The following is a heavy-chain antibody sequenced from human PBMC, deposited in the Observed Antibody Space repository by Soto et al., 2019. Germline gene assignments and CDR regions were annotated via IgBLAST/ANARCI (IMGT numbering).Heavy chain of an antibody. CDR3: ARDKIPCLFDY. CDR1: GVSFSGYY. Sequence: QVQLQQWGAGLLKPSETLSLTCAVYGVSFSGYYWTWIRQPPGTGLEWIGEINHSGSTNYNPSLKSRVTVSVDTSKNQFSLKLTSVTAADTAVYYCARDKIPCLFDYWGQGTLVTVSS. CDR2: INHSGST. D-gene: IGHD2-21*01. J-gene: IGHJ4*02. V-gene: IGHV4-34*01.